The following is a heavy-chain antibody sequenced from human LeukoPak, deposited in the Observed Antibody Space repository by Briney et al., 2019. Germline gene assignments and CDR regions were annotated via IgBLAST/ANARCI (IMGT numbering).Heavy chain of an antibody. V-gene: IGHV1-2*06. CDR2: INPNSGGT. D-gene: IGHD3-22*01. CDR1: RYTFTGYY. J-gene: IGHJ3*02. CDR3: ARDPVYYDSSGYNDAFDI. Sequence: ASVKVSCKASRYTFTGYYMHWVRQAPGQGLEWMGRINPNSGGTNYAQKFQGRVTMTRDTSISTAHMELSRLRSDDTAVYYCARDPVYYDSSGYNDAFDIWGQGTMVTVS.